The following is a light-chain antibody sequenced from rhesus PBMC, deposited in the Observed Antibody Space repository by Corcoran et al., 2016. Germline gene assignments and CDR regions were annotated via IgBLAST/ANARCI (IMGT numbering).Light chain of an antibody. J-gene: IGKJ2*01. CDR2: KAS. Sequence: DIQMTQSPSSLSASVGDRVTITCRASQGISSWLAWYQQKPGKAPKLLIYKASSLRSGVPSRFSGSGSGTAYTFTISRLQPEDVATYYCQHGYGSPYSFGQGTKVEIK. CDR1: QGISSW. CDR3: QHGYGSPYS. V-gene: IGKV1-21*01.